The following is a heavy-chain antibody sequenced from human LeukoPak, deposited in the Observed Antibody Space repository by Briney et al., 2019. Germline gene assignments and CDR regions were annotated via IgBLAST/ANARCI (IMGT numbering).Heavy chain of an antibody. CDR1: GYTFTGYY. CDR2: INPNSGGT. V-gene: IGHV1-2*02. CDR3: AREKFRYFDL. J-gene: IGHJ2*01. Sequence: ASVKVSCKVSGYTFTGYYMHWVRQAPGQGLEWMGWINPNSGGTNYAQKFQGRVPMTRDTSISTAYMELSRLRSDDTAVYYCAREKFRYFDLWGRGTLVTVSS.